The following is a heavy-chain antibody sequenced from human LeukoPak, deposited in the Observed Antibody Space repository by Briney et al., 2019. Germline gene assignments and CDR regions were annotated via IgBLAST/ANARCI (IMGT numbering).Heavy chain of an antibody. J-gene: IGHJ4*02. CDR3: ARHVGWDSSSWGYDY. V-gene: IGHV4-39*01. D-gene: IGHD6-13*01. Sequence: GSLRLSCAASGFTFSSYSMNWVRQPPGKGLEWIGSIYYSGSTYYNPSLKSRVTISVDTSKNQFSLKLSSVTAADTAVYYCARHVGWDSSSWGYDYWGQGTLVTVSS. CDR1: GFTFSSYSMN. CDR2: IYYSGST.